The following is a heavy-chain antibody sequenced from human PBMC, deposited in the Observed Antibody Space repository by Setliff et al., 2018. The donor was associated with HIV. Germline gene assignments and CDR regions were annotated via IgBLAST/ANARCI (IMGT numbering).Heavy chain of an antibody. CDR3: AHRLSYYDTSGYYSYYFDY. V-gene: IGHV2-5*01. CDR2: IYWNDDK. J-gene: IGHJ4*02. D-gene: IGHD3-22*01. Sequence: SGPTLVNPTQTLTLTCTISGFSLSTSGVGVGWIRQPPGKALEWLALIYWNDDKRYSPSLKSRLTITKDTSKNQVVLTMTNMDPVDTATYYCAHRLSYYDTSGYYSYYFDYWGQGTLVTVSS. CDR1: GFSLSTSGVG.